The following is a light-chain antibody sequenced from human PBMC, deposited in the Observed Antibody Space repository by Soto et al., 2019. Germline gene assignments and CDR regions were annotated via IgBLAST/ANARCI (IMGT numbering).Light chain of an antibody. CDR1: SSNIGTNA. J-gene: IGLJ1*01. Sequence: QSALTQPPSASGTPGQRVTISCSGGSSNIGTNAVNWYQQLPGTAPKLLIYNNNQRPSGVPDRFSGSKSGTSASLAISGLQSEDGADYYCAAWDDSLNGYVFGTGTRSPS. V-gene: IGLV1-44*01. CDR3: AAWDDSLNGYV. CDR2: NNN.